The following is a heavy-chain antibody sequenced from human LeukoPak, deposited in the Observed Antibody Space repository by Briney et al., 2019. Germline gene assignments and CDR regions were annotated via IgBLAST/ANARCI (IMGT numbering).Heavy chain of an antibody. Sequence: SETLSLTCAVSGGSISSGYYWGWIRQPPGKGLEWIGSIYHSGSTYYNPSLKSRVTISVDTSKNQFSLKLSSVTAADTAVYYCARAPARPPTPGEPGENWFDPWGQGTLVTVSS. CDR1: GGSISSGYY. J-gene: IGHJ5*02. V-gene: IGHV4-38-2*01. D-gene: IGHD6-6*01. CDR3: ARAPARPPTPGEPGENWFDP. CDR2: IYHSGST.